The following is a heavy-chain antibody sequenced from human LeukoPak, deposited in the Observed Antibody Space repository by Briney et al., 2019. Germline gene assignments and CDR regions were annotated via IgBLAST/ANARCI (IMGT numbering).Heavy chain of an antibody. CDR3: ARVYGYYYYMDV. D-gene: IGHD3-16*01. J-gene: IGHJ6*03. CDR1: GGTFSSYA. CDR2: IIPIFGTA. V-gene: IGHV1-69*05. Sequence: ASVKVSCKASGGTFSSYAISWVRQAPGQGLEWMGRIIPIFGTANYAQKFQGRVTITTDESTSTAYMELSSLRSEDTAVYYCARVYGYYYYMDVWGKGTTVTVSS.